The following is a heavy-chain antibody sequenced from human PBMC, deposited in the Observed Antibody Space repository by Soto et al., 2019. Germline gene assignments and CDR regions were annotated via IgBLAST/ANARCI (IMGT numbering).Heavy chain of an antibody. CDR2: INPSGGHT. Sequence: QVQLVQSGAEVKKPGASVKVSCKASGNTFSNDYIHWVRQAPGQGLEWMGTINPSGGHTTYAQKFLGRVTMTRDSSTSTLYMELTSLRFEDTAVYYCARGGHVVVVTAAFDYWGQGTLVTVSS. CDR3: ARGGHVVVVTAAFDY. D-gene: IGHD2-21*02. J-gene: IGHJ4*02. CDR1: GNTFSNDY. V-gene: IGHV1-46*03.